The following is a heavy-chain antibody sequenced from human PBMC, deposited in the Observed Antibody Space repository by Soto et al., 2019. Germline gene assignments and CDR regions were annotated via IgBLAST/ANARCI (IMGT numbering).Heavy chain of an antibody. V-gene: IGHV4-59*02. D-gene: IGHD6-13*01. J-gene: IGHJ4*02. CDR2: IPYSGST. CDR3: ARGTSWQLPFDY. CDR1: IDSVSSYY. Sequence: PSETLSLTCTVSIDSVSSYYWSWIRQPPGKRLEWIGYIPYSGSTDYNPSLKSRVTISGDTSKNQFSLKVSSVTAADTAVYYCARGTSWQLPFDYWGQGPLVTVSS.